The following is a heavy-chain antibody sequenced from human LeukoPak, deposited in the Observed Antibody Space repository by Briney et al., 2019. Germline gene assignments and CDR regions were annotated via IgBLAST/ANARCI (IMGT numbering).Heavy chain of an antibody. J-gene: IGHJ6*03. Sequence: GGSLRLSCAASGFTFSSYAMHWVRQAPGKGLEWVAVISYDGSNKYYADSVKGRFTISRDNAKNSLYLQMNSLRAEDTAVYYCARDRRYDILTGSLYYYYYMDVWGKGTTVTVSS. CDR2: ISYDGSNK. D-gene: IGHD3-9*01. CDR3: ARDRRYDILTGSLYYYYYMDV. V-gene: IGHV3-30*04. CDR1: GFTFSSYA.